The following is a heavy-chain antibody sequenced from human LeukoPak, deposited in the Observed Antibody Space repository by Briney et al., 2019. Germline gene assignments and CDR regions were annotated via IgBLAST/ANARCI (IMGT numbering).Heavy chain of an antibody. CDR1: GFTFSSYA. CDR2: ISYDGSNK. D-gene: IGHD2-15*01. J-gene: IGHJ4*02. CDR3: ARDVAGMDGY. Sequence: GGSLRLSCAASGFTFSSYAMHWVRQALGKGLEWVAVISYDGSNKYYADSVKGRFTISRDNAKNTLYLQMNSLRAEDAAVYYCARDVAGMDGYWGQGTLVTVSS. V-gene: IGHV3-30-3*01.